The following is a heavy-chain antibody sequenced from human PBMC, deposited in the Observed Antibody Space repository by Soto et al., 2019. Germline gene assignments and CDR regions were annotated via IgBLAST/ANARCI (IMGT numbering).Heavy chain of an antibody. D-gene: IGHD2-21*01. CDR3: ARGLITLDV. CDR2: IRAKKYGGTS. CDR1: GFTFDDDA. Sequence: EHLVESGGDFVQPGRSLRLSCTPSGFTFDDDAINWFRQAPGKGLEWVGFIRAKKYGGTSQYAASVKGRFTISRDDSKNVASLEMNSLKIDDTALYFCARGLITLDVWGKGTTVIVSS. J-gene: IGHJ6*04. V-gene: IGHV3-49*03.